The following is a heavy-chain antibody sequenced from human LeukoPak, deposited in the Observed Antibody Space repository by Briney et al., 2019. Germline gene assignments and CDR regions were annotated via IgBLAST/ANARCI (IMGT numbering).Heavy chain of an antibody. J-gene: IGHJ3*02. D-gene: IGHD2/OR15-2a*01. V-gene: IGHV4-59*12. Sequence: SETLSLTCTVSGGSIRRYYWSWIRPPPGTALPWIGYIYYSGSTYYNPSPTSRVTISVDTSKNQFSLKLSCVTAADTAVYYCARDRPTWRQSKERAFDIWGQGTMVTVSS. CDR1: GGSIRRYY. CDR2: IYYSGST. CDR3: ARDRPTWRQSKERAFDI.